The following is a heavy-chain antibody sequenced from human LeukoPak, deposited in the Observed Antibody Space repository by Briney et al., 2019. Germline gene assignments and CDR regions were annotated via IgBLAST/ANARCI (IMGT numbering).Heavy chain of an antibody. Sequence: PGGSLRLSCAASGFTFSSYGMDGVGQAPGKGLEWVAFIRDDGSNKYYAVSVKGRLTISRDNPKNPLYLQMNSLRAEDTAVYYCAREVGIVGATTTDAFDIWGQGTMVTVSS. CDR2: IRDDGSNK. CDR3: AREVGIVGATTTDAFDI. CDR1: GFTFSSYG. J-gene: IGHJ3*02. V-gene: IGHV3-30*02. D-gene: IGHD1-26*01.